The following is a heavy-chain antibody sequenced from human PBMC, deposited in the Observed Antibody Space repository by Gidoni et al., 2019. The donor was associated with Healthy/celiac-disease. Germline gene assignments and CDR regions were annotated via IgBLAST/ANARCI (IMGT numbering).Heavy chain of an antibody. J-gene: IGHJ6*02. D-gene: IGHD2-2*01. CDR3: AVEVGGFQLPYYYYYGMDV. CDR1: GYTFTSYA. CDR2: INAGNGNT. V-gene: IGHV1-3*01. Sequence: QVQLVQSGAEVKKPGASVKVSCKASGYTFTSYAMHWVRQAPGQRLEWMGWINAGNGNTKYSQKFQGRVTITRDTSASTAYMELSSLRSEDTAVYYCAVEVGGFQLPYYYYYGMDVWGQGTTVTVSS.